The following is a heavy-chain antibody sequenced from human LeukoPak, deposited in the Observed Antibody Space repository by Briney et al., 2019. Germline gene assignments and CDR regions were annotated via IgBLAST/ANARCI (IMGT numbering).Heavy chain of an antibody. CDR1: GFTFSSYW. CDR2: INSDGSST. J-gene: IGHJ5*02. D-gene: IGHD3-16*01. CDR3: AREPDDYVWGSYLFDP. Sequence: GGSLRLSCAASGFTFSSYWMHWVRQAPGKRLVWVSRINSDGSSTTYAESVKGRVTIPRDNAKSTLYLQMNSLRAEDTAVYYCAREPDDYVWGSYLFDPWGQGTLVTVSS. V-gene: IGHV3-74*01.